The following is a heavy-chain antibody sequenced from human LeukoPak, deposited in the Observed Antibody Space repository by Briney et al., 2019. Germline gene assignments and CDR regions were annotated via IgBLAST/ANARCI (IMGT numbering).Heavy chain of an antibody. CDR2: IKQGGSEE. CDR3: ARSAAGFDH. Sequence: TGGSLRLSCTASGFNFRNAWMAWVRQAPGKGLEWVANIKQGGSEEYYVGSVKGRFTISRDNAKNSLYLQMNSLRVEDTAQYYCARSAAGFDHWGQGTLVTVSS. J-gene: IGHJ4*02. CDR1: GFNFRNAW. D-gene: IGHD6-13*01. V-gene: IGHV3-7*01.